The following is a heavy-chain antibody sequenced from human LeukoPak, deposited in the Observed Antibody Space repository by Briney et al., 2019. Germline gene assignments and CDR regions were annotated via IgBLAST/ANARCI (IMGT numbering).Heavy chain of an antibody. CDR2: IYYSGST. J-gene: IGHJ4*02. CDR1: SGSISTSNYY. V-gene: IGHV4-39*01. D-gene: IGHD3-22*01. Sequence: SETLSLTCTVSSGSISTSNYYWGWVRQPPGKALEWIGSIYYSGSTYYNPSLKSRVTISVDTSKNQFSLKLSSVTAADTAVYYCARRYYEWRTFDYWGQGTLVTVSS. CDR3: ARRYYEWRTFDY.